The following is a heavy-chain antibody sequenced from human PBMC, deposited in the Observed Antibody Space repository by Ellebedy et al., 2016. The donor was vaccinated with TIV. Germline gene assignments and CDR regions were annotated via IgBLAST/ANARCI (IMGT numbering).Heavy chain of an antibody. Sequence: SETLSLTCTVSGGSISSYYWSWVRQDAGKALEWIGYIYYSGSTNYNPSLKSRVTISVDTSKNQFSLKLSSVTAADTAVYYCASTHYYDSSGYWGLDYWGQGTLVTVSS. D-gene: IGHD3-22*01. J-gene: IGHJ4*02. CDR2: IYYSGST. CDR1: GGSISSYY. V-gene: IGHV4-59*12. CDR3: ASTHYYDSSGYWGLDY.